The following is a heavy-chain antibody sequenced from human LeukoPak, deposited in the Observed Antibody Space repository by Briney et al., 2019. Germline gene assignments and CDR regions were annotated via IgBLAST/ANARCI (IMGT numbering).Heavy chain of an antibody. V-gene: IGHV3-33*01. CDR2: IWYDGSNK. J-gene: IGHJ4*02. D-gene: IGHD6-6*01. CDR1: GFTFSSYG. CDR3: ARDLVAAREVGDFDY. Sequence: GGSLRLSCAASGFTFSSYGMHWVRQAPGKGLEWVAVIWYDGSNKYYADSVKGRFTISRDNSKNTLYLQMNSLRAEDTAVYYCARDLVAAREVGDFDYWGQGTLVTVSS.